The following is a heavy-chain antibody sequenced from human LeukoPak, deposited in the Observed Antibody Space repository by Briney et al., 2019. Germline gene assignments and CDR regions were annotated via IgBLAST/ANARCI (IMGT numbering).Heavy chain of an antibody. J-gene: IGHJ4*02. CDR1: GFTFSRYA. Sequence: GGSLRLSCAASGFTFSRYAINWVRQAPGKGLEWVAVISYDGSNKYYADSVKGRFTISRDNSKNTLYLQMNSLRAEDTAVYYCAKDPRAYSKEDYWGQGTLVTVSS. CDR3: AKDPRAYSKEDY. D-gene: IGHD4-11*01. CDR2: ISYDGSNK. V-gene: IGHV3-30-3*01.